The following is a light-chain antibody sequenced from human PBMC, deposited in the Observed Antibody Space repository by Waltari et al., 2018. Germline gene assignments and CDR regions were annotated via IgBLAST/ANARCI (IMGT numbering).Light chain of an antibody. CDR2: DAS. CDR1: QAISSA. V-gene: IGKV1-13*02. J-gene: IGKJ4*01. Sequence: AVQLTQSPSSLSASVGDRVTITCRASQAISSALAGHQQKPGKAPNLLIYDASTLEGGVPSRFSGSGSGTHFTLTISSLQPADFATYYCQQLHSYPVTFGGGTKVEIK. CDR3: QQLHSYPVT.